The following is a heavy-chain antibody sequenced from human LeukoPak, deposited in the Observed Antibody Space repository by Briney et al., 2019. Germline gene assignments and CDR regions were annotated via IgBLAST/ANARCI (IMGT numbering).Heavy chain of an antibody. CDR1: GFTFSSYW. V-gene: IGHV3-7*03. CDR3: ARGPLIAAAGTW. Sequence: GGSLRLSCAASGFTFSSYWMSWVRRAPGEGLEWVAKINQDGTEKAYVDSVRGRFTISRDNAKNSLFLQMNSLRAEDTAVYYCARGPLIAAAGTWWGQGTLVTVSS. CDR2: INQDGTEK. D-gene: IGHD6-13*01. J-gene: IGHJ4*02.